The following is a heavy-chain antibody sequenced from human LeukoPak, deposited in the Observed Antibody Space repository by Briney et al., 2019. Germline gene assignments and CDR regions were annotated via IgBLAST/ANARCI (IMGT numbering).Heavy chain of an antibody. Sequence: GGSLRLSCAASGFTFSSYAMGWVRQAPGKGLEWVSAISGSGGSTYYADSVKGRFTISRDNSKNTLYLQMNSLRAEDTAVYYCAKDQYSSSWYGGLIDYWGQGTLVTVSS. CDR1: GFTFSSYA. J-gene: IGHJ4*02. D-gene: IGHD6-13*01. V-gene: IGHV3-23*01. CDR2: ISGSGGST. CDR3: AKDQYSSSWYGGLIDY.